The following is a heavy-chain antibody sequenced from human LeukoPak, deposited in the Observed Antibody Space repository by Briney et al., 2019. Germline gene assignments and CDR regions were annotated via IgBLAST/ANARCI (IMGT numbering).Heavy chain of an antibody. CDR3: ARTSGYSYGPRFDY. V-gene: IGHV1-8*01. D-gene: IGHD5-18*01. J-gene: IGHJ4*02. Sequence: ASVKLSCKASGYTFTSYDINWVRQATGQGLEWMGWMNPNSGNTSYAQKFQGRVTMTRNTSISTAYMKLNSLRSEDTAVYYCARTSGYSYGPRFDYWGQGTLVTVSP. CDR2: MNPNSGNT. CDR1: GYTFTSYD.